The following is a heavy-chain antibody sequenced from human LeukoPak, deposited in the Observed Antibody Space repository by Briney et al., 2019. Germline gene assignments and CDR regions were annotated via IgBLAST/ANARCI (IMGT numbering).Heavy chain of an antibody. V-gene: IGHV3-66*01. Sequence: PGGSLRLPCAASGFTVSSNYMSWVRQAPGMGLEWVSVIYSGGTTYYADSVKGRFTISRDNSKNTLYLQMNTLRVEDTAVYYCARGRVGPYPGTYYWGQGTLVTVSS. CDR3: ARGRVGPYPGTYY. CDR2: IYSGGTT. J-gene: IGHJ4*02. D-gene: IGHD1-26*01. CDR1: GFTVSSNY.